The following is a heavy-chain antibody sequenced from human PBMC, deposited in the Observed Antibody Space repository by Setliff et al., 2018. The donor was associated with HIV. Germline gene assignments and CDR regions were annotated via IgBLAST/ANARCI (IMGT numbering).Heavy chain of an antibody. J-gene: IGHJ4*02. CDR1: GGSFSGSY. CDR2: LNYDGVT. Sequence: ASETLSLTCAVYGGSFSGSYWSWIRQPPGKGLEWIGELNYDGVTNHNPSLRSPVTISVDTSRKQWSLRLNSVTAADTAVYYCATTYCRGADCPQMYDYWGQGTLVTVSS. CDR3: ATTYCRGADCPQMYDY. V-gene: IGHV4-34*01. D-gene: IGHD2-21*02.